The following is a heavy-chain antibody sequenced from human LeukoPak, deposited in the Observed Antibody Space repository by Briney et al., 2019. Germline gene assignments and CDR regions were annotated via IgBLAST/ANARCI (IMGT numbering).Heavy chain of an antibody. CDR2: IYSGDST. CDR1: GFTVSSNY. J-gene: IGHJ4*02. CDR3: AMGYSGHDPVVRS. V-gene: IGHV3-53*04. Sequence: GGSLRLSCAASGFTVSSNYMSWVRQAPGKGLEWVSDIYSGDSTYYADSVKGRFTISRHNSKNTLYLQMNSLRAEDTAVYYCAMGYSGHDPVVRSWGQGTLVTVSS. D-gene: IGHD5-12*01.